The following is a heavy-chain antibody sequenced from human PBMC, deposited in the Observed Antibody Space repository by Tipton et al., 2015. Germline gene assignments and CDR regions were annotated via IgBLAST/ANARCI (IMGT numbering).Heavy chain of an antibody. D-gene: IGHD5-24*01. J-gene: IGHJ5*02. Sequence: QLVQSGAEVKKPGESLKISCKGSGYSFTSYWIGWVRQMPGKGLEWMGIIYPGDSDTTYSPSFQGQVTISVDKSISTAYLQWISLKASDTAIYYCARWLQSGQYNWFDPRGQGTVVTVSS. CDR1: GYSFTSYW. V-gene: IGHV5-51*03. CDR2: IYPGDSDT. CDR3: ARWLQSGQYNWFDP.